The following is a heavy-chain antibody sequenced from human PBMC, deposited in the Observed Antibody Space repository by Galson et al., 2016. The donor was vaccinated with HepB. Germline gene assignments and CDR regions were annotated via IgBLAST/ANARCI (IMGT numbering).Heavy chain of an antibody. CDR2: MDYRGNT. V-gene: IGHV4-31*03. D-gene: IGHD2-15*01. J-gene: IGHJ4*02. CDR1: GASISNGGHY. Sequence: TLSLTCTVSGASISNGGHYWSWIRQHPGKDLEWIGYMDYRGNTYYNPSLKSRLTLSVDTSQNQFSLKVNFVTAADTAVYYCARGVGCSGGSCYQPFDYWGQGALVAVSS. CDR3: ARGVGCSGGSCYQPFDY.